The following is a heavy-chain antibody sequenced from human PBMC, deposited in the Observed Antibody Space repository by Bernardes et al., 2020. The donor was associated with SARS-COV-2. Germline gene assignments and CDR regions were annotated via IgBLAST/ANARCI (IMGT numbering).Heavy chain of an antibody. CDR2: ISGSSSYK. J-gene: IGHJ2*01. Sequence: GGSLTLSCAASAFNFGDHSMSWVRQVPGKGLEWVSSISGSSSYKYYADSVRGRFTISRDNAKNSLFLQMSGLRVDDTAVYSCARDRGRAPLMYWHFDLWDRGTPVPDS. D-gene: IGHD3-10*01. CDR1: AFNFGDHS. V-gene: IGHV3-21*06. CDR3: ARDRGRAPLMYWHFDL.